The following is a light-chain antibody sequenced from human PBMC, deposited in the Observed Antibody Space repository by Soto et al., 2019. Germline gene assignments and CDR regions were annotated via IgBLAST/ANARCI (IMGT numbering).Light chain of an antibody. Sequence: EIVMTQSPATLSVSPGERATLSCRASQSVSSNLAWYQQKPGQAPRLVIYGASTRASGVPDRFSGSGSGTEFILTISSLQSEDFAVYYCQQYSNWPPWTFGQGTKVDIK. CDR2: GAS. V-gene: IGKV3-15*01. CDR3: QQYSNWPPWT. CDR1: QSVSSN. J-gene: IGKJ1*01.